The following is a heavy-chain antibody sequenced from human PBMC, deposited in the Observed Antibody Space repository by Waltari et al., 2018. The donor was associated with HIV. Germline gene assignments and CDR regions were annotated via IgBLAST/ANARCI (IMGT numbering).Heavy chain of an antibody. J-gene: IGHJ5*02. CDR3: AKGAHDYGDFVLDP. D-gene: IGHD4-17*01. V-gene: IGHV1-2*02. Sequence: QVQLVQSGGEVKKPGASVKVSCKASGYTFTGYYIHWVRQAPGQGLEWMGWINPNKGATDYAQKFQGRVTMTRDTSVRTAYMELSWLTSDDTAVYYCAKGAHDYGDFVLDPWGQGSPVTVSA. CDR2: INPNKGAT. CDR1: GYTFTGYY.